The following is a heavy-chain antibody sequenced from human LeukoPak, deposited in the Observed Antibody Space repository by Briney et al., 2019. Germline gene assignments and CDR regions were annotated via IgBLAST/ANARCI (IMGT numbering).Heavy chain of an antibody. J-gene: IGHJ5*02. D-gene: IGHD2-2*02. CDR2: IYYSGST. CDR1: GGSISSYY. Sequence: PSETLSLTCTVPGGSISSYYWSWIRQPPGKGLEWIGYIYYSGSTNYNPSLKSRVTISVDTSKNQFSLKLSSVTAADTAVYYCARGTPDIVVVPAAIGFDPWGQGTLVTVSS. V-gene: IGHV4-59*01. CDR3: ARGTPDIVVVPAAIGFDP.